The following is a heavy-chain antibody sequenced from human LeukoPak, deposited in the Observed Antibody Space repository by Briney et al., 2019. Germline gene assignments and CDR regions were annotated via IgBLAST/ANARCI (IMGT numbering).Heavy chain of an antibody. D-gene: IGHD3-3*01. CDR3: AKVSTPAYYDFWSGPRPYYYYGMGV. Sequence: PGGSLRLSCAASGFTFSSYAMSWVRQAPGKGLEWVSAISGSGGSTYYADSVKGRFTNSRDNSKNTLYLQMNSLRAEDTAVYYCAKVSTPAYYDFWSGPRPYYYYGMGVWGQGTTVTVSS. CDR2: ISGSGGST. J-gene: IGHJ6*02. CDR1: GFTFSSYA. V-gene: IGHV3-23*01.